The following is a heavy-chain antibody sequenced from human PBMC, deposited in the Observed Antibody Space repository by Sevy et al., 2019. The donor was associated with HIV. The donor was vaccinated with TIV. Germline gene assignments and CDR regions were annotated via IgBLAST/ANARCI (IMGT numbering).Heavy chain of an antibody. CDR1: GFSFSSYW. J-gene: IGHJ6*02. CDR3: FMRAHTDSSGYYYRYAMDV. V-gene: IGHV5-51*01. D-gene: IGHD3-10*01. CDR2: IHPGNSET. Sequence: GESLKISCEGSGFSFSSYWIHWVRQMPGKGLEWMATIHPGNSETRYRSSFQGQVTISADKSINTAYLQWSRLSASDTAIYYCFMRAHTDSSGYYYRYAMDVWGQGTTVTISS.